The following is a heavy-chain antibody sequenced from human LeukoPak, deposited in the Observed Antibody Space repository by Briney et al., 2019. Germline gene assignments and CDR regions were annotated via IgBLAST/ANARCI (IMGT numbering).Heavy chain of an antibody. CDR3: ARDQYYCDSSGYLDY. J-gene: IGHJ4*02. CDR1: GGSISSGSYY. D-gene: IGHD3-22*01. CDR2: IYRSGST. Sequence: SETLSLTCTVSGGSISSGSYYWSWIRQPAGKRLEWIGHIYRSGSTNYNPSLKSRVTISVDTSKNQFSLKLSSVTAADTAVYYCARDQYYCDSSGYLDYWGQGTLVTVSS. V-gene: IGHV4-61*09.